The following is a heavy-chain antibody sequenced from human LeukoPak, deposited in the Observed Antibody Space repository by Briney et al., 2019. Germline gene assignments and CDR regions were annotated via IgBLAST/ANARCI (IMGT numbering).Heavy chain of an antibody. CDR2: ISYDGSKK. Sequence: PGGSLRLSCAASGFIFSRYGMHWVRQAPGKGLEWVSIISYDGSKKYYADSVKGRFTISRDNSKNTLYLQMNSLRAEDTAVYFCAKMSLFCSGGSCSSWKGDFDYWGQGTLVTVSS. CDR1: GFIFSRYG. V-gene: IGHV3-30*18. CDR3: AKMSLFCSGGSCSSWKGDFDY. J-gene: IGHJ4*02. D-gene: IGHD2-15*01.